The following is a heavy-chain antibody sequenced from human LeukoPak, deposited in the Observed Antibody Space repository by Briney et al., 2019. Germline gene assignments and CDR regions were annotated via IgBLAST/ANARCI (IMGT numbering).Heavy chain of an antibody. D-gene: IGHD3-22*01. Sequence: QAGGSLRLSCAASGFTFSSYGMSWVRQAPGKGLEWVSAISGSGGSTYYADSVKGRFTISRDNSKNTLYLQMNSLRAEDTAVYYCAIRRPGRITMIVPDGDYWGQGTLVTVSS. J-gene: IGHJ4*02. CDR1: GFTFSSYG. V-gene: IGHV3-23*01. CDR2: ISGSGGST. CDR3: AIRRPGRITMIVPDGDY.